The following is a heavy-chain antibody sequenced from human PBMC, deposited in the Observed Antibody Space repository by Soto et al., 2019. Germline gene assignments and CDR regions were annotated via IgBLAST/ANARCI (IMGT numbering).Heavy chain of an antibody. CDR3: ARESNHYQDFFQN. Sequence: ASVKVSCKTSGYPFPSFEVHWIRQAPGQRPEWMGGISNAGSGNTKYSQKFQDRLTITGDKRATTVYMALSSLTSEDTATYYCARESNHYQDFFQNWGQGTQVTVTS. V-gene: IGHV1-3*01. CDR2: ISNAGSGNT. J-gene: IGHJ4*02. CDR1: GYPFPSFE. D-gene: IGHD2-2*01.